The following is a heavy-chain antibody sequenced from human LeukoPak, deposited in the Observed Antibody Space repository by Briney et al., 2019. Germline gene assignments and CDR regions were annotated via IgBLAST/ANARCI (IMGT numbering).Heavy chain of an antibody. CDR1: GFTFSNVC. V-gene: IGHV3-15*01. Sequence: GGSLRLSCAASGFTFSNVCMSWVRQVPGKGLEWVGCIRRKTDGETTDHAAPVKGRFTISRDDSKNTLYLQMNSLKTEDTAVYYCVTDLVIKGYFDYWGQGALVTVSS. D-gene: IGHD2-21*01. J-gene: IGHJ4*02. CDR2: IRRKTDGETT. CDR3: VTDLVIKGYFDY.